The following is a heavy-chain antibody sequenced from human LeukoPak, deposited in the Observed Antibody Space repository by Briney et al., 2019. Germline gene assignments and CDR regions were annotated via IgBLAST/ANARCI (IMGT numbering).Heavy chain of an antibody. J-gene: IGHJ4*02. CDR1: GYTFTSYG. V-gene: IGHV1-18*01. D-gene: IGHD3-10*01. CDR3: ARTLGGGVITPQDY. CDR2: ISAYNGNT. Sequence: ASVKVSCTASGYTFTSYGISWVRQAPGQGLEWMGWISAYNGNTNYAQKLQGRVTMTTDTSTSTAYMELRSLRSDDTAVYYCARTLGGGVITPQDYWGQGTLVTVSS.